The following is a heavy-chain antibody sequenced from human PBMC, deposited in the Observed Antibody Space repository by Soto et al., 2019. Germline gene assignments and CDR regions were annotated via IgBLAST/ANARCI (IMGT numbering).Heavy chain of an antibody. J-gene: IGHJ4*02. CDR2: IKQDGSEE. Sequence: EVQLVEAGGDLVQPGGSLRLSCVGSGFTFSTFWMTWVRQATGKGLEWVANIKQDGSEELYADSVKGRFTISRDNAQNSLFLQMTSLRAEDTAMYYCSGSSGWRNDYWGQGTLVTVSS. D-gene: IGHD6-19*01. V-gene: IGHV3-7*01. CDR1: GFTFSTFW. CDR3: SGSSGWRNDY.